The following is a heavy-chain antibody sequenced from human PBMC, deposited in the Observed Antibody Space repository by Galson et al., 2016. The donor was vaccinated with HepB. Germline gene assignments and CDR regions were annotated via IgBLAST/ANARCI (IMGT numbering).Heavy chain of an antibody. CDR1: GYTFTSYG. V-gene: IGHV1-18*01. J-gene: IGHJ4*02. CDR3: ARDSIAVAGYDY. Sequence: SVKVSCKASGYTFTSYGVNWVRQAPGQGLEWVGWISVFNGNTNYGQKFQGRVTMTKDTSTNTAHLELRSLRSDDTAVYYCARDSIAVAGYDYWGQGILVTVSS. CDR2: ISVFNGNT. D-gene: IGHD6-19*01.